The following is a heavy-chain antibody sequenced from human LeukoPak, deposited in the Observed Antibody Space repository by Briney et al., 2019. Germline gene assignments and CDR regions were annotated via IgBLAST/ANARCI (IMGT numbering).Heavy chain of an antibody. CDR2: MSGSGGIT. J-gene: IGHJ4*02. CDR1: GFTFSSYG. D-gene: IGHD2-8*02. Sequence: GGTLRLSCAASGFTFSSYGMSWVRQAPGKGLEWVSGMSGSGGITHYADSVRGRFTISRDNSKSTLSLQMNSLRAEDTAIYYCATYRQVLLPFESWGQGTLVTVSS. V-gene: IGHV3-23*01. CDR3: ATYRQVLLPFES.